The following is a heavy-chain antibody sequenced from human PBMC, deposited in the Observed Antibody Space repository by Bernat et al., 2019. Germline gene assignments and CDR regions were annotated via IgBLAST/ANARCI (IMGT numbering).Heavy chain of an antibody. CDR3: ARHSDGSGGSSSPHGFHM. Sequence: QLQLQESGPGLVRPSETLSLTCTVSGGSVSSRGYYWGWIRQSPGKGLDWIGSIFYDGTIYYNPSLKSRATISVDTSKSQFSLKLTSMTAEDTAVYYCARHSDGSGGSSSPHGFHMWGQGTMVTVSS. CDR2: IFYDGTI. J-gene: IGHJ3*02. CDR1: GGSVSSRGYY. V-gene: IGHV4-39*01. D-gene: IGHD3-10*01.